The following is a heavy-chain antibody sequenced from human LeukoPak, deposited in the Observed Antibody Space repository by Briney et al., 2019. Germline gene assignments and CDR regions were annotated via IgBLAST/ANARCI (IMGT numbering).Heavy chain of an antibody. Sequence: PSETLSLTCTVSGGSISSYYWSWIRQPPGKGLEWIGYIYYSGSTNYNPSLKSRVTISVDTSKNQFSLKLSSVTAADTAVYYCARVSGYYYYYYYIDVWGKGTTVTVSS. V-gene: IGHV4-59*01. J-gene: IGHJ6*03. D-gene: IGHD3-3*01. CDR2: IYYSGST. CDR3: ARVSGYYYYYYYIDV. CDR1: GGSISSYY.